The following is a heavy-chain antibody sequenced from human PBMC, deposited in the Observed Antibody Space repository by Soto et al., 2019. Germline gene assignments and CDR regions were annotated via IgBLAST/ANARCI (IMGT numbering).Heavy chain of an antibody. CDR2: IYYSGST. Sequence: SETLSLTCTVSGGSISSSSYYWGWIRQPPGKGLEWIGSIYYSGSTYYNPSLKSRVTISVDTSKNQFSLKLSSVTAADTAVYYCAGLSSGWGSFDYWGQGTLVTVSS. J-gene: IGHJ4*02. V-gene: IGHV4-39*01. CDR1: GGSISSSSYY. CDR3: AGLSSGWGSFDY. D-gene: IGHD6-19*01.